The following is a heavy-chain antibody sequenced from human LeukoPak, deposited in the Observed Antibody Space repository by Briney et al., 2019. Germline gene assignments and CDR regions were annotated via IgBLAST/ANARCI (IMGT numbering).Heavy chain of an antibody. D-gene: IGHD6-19*01. CDR1: GFTFSDHY. CDR3: ARESSSGWYSDAFDI. Sequence: GGSLRLSCAASGFTFSDHYMDGVRQAPGKGLEWVGRTRNRANSYTTEYAASVKGRFSISRDDSKNSLYLQMNSLRAEDTAVYYCARESSSGWYSDAFDIWGQGTLVTVSS. J-gene: IGHJ3*02. V-gene: IGHV3-72*01. CDR2: TRNRANSYTT.